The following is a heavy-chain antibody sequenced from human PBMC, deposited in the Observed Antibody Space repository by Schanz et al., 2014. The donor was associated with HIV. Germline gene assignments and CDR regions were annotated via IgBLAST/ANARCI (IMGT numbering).Heavy chain of an antibody. Sequence: VQLLESGGGLEQPGGSLRLSCAVSGFTFSSYGMHWVRQAPGKGLEWVAVISYDGTKKHYADSVRGRFTISRDNSKNTLYLQMKNLRTEDTAVYYCAKDRNYYDSKYRGKGNYYYYYGMDVWGQGTTVTVSS. D-gene: IGHD3-22*01. V-gene: IGHV3-30*19. CDR3: AKDRNYYDSKYRGKGNYYYYYGMDV. J-gene: IGHJ6*02. CDR2: ISYDGTKK. CDR1: GFTFSSYG.